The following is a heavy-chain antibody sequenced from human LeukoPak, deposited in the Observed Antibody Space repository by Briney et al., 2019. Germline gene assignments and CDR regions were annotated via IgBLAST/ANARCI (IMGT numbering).Heavy chain of an antibody. CDR1: GFTFSSYA. J-gene: IGHJ4*02. CDR3: AKASSRQWLVFDY. Sequence: GGSLRLSCAASGFTFSSYAMSWVRQAPGKGLERVSAISGSGGSTYYADSVKGRFTISRDNSKNTLYLQMNSLRAEDTAVYYCAKASSRQWLVFDYWGQGTLVTVSS. CDR2: ISGSGGST. V-gene: IGHV3-23*01. D-gene: IGHD6-19*01.